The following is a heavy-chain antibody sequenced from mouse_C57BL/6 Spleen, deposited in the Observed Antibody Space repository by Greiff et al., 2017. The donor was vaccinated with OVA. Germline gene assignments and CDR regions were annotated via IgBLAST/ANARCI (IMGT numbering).Heavy chain of an antibody. CDR3: ARSEGLGIYYHVGGFAY. J-gene: IGHJ3*01. V-gene: IGHV1-50*01. CDR1: GYTFTSYW. Sequence: VQLQQPGAELVKPGASVKLSCKASGYTFTSYWMQWVKQRPGQGLEWIGEIDPSDSYTNYNQKFKGKATLTVDTSSSTAYMQLSSLTSEDSAVYYCARSEGLGIYYHVGGFAYWGQGTLVTVSA. D-gene: IGHD1-1*01. CDR2: IDPSDSYT.